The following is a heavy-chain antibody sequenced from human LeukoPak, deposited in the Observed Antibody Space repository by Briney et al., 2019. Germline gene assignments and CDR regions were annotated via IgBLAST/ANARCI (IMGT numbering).Heavy chain of an antibody. CDR1: GYTLTELS. CDR3: ATLKDYGDYAFDY. Sequence: GASVKVSCKVSGYTLTELSMHWVRQAPGKGLEWMGGFDPEDGETIYAQKFQGRVTMTEDTSTDTAYMEPSSLRSEDTAVYYCATLKDYGDYAFDYWGQGTLVTVSS. J-gene: IGHJ4*02. CDR2: FDPEDGET. V-gene: IGHV1-24*01. D-gene: IGHD4-17*01.